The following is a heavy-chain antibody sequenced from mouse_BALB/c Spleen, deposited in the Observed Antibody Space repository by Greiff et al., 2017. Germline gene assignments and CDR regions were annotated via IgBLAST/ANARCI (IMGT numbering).Heavy chain of an antibody. CDR3: AKNRGTTAPYAMDY. J-gene: IGHJ4*01. CDR1: GFSLTSYG. Sequence: QVQLKESGPSLVQPSQSLSITCTVSGFSLTSYGVHWVRQSPGKGLEWLGVIWRGGSTDYNAAFMSRLSITKDNSKSQVFFKMNSLQADDTAIYYCAKNRGTTAPYAMDYWGQGTSVTVSS. V-gene: IGHV2-5-1*01. CDR2: IWRGGST. D-gene: IGHD1-2*01.